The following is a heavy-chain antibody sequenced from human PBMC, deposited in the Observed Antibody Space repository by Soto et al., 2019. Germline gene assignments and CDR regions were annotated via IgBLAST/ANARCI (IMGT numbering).Heavy chain of an antibody. CDR3: VAGYSYGHWYFDL. Sequence: GASVKVSCKVSGYTLTEFSMHWVRQAPGKGLEWMGGFDPEDGETIYAQKFQGRVTMTEDTSTDTAYMELSSLRSEDTAVYYCVAGYSYGHWYFDLWGRGTLVTVSS. CDR1: GYTLTEFS. CDR2: FDPEDGET. J-gene: IGHJ2*01. V-gene: IGHV1-24*01. D-gene: IGHD5-18*01.